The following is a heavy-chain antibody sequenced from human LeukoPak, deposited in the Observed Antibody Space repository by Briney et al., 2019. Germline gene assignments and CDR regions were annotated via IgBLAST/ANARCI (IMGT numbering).Heavy chain of an antibody. Sequence: SETLSLTCTVSGGSISSSSYYWGWIRQPPGKGLEWIGSIYYSGSTYYNPALKSPVTISVDTSKNQFSLKLNSVTAADTAIYYCARQGYCSSTSCYPDYWGQGTLVTVSS. CDR3: ARQGYCSSTSCYPDY. D-gene: IGHD2-2*01. CDR2: IYYSGST. V-gene: IGHV4-39*01. CDR1: GGSISSSSYY. J-gene: IGHJ4*02.